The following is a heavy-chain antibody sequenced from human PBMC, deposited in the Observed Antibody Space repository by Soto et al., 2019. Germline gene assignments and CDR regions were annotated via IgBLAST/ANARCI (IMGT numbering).Heavy chain of an antibody. Sequence: PSETLSLTCAVSGGSISSNYWSWIRQPPGKGLEYIGYIYYSGNTNYNPSLKSRVTISVDTSKNQVSLKLSSVTAAGTAVYYCASLRRGYNYGYDYWGQGTLVTVSS. V-gene: IGHV4-59*08. J-gene: IGHJ4*02. D-gene: IGHD5-18*01. CDR3: ASLRRGYNYGYDY. CDR1: GGSISSNY. CDR2: IYYSGNT.